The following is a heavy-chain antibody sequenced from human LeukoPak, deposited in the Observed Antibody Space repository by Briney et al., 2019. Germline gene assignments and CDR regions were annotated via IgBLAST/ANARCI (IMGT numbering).Heavy chain of an antibody. J-gene: IGHJ6*04. CDR3: YVDV. CDR1: GCTFANFW. CDR2: IYPGDSDT. Sequence: GESLKISCQGSGCTFANFWIAWVRQMPGKGLEWMGIIYPGDSDTRYSPSFQGQVTISADKSISTAYLQWSSLQASDTATYYYYVDVWGKGTTVTVSS. V-gene: IGHV5-51*01. D-gene: IGHD3-10*01.